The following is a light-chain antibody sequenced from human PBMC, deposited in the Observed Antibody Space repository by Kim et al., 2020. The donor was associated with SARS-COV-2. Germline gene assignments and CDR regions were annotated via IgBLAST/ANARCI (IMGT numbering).Light chain of an antibody. J-gene: IGLJ1*01. CDR3: QSADGSGTYV. V-gene: IGLV3-25*03. CDR2: KDS. CDR1: ALPEKQ. Sequence: SYELTQPPSVSVSPGQTARITCSGDALPEKQTYWYQQKSGQAPLLLIYKDSERPSGIPGRFSGSSSGTTVTLTISGVQAGDDADYYCQSADGSGTYVFGT.